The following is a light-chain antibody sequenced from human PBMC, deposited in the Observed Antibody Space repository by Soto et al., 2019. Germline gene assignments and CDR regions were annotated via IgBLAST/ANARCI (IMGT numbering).Light chain of an antibody. CDR3: QSYDSSLQNSGV. J-gene: IGLJ2*01. CDR1: SSNIGADFG. CDR2: GNT. Sequence: QSVLTQPPSVSGAPGQRVTISCTGNSSNIGADFGVHWYQQLPGTGPKVLIYGNTNRPSGVPLRFSGSKSGTSASLTITGLQIDDEGDYYCQSYDSSLQNSGVFGGGTKVTVL. V-gene: IGLV1-40*01.